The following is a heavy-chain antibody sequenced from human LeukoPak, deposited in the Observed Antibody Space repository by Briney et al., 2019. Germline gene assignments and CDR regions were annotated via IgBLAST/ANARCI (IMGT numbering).Heavy chain of an antibody. CDR3: ARHWNRNYYDSSGYL. CDR1: GFTFSSYG. Sequence: PGGSLRLSCAASGFTFSSYGMHWVRQAPGKGLEWVSSISSSSSCIYYADSVKGRFTISRDNAKNSLYLQMNSLRAEDTAVYYCARHWNRNYYDSSGYLWGQGTLVTVSS. CDR2: ISSSSSCI. V-gene: IGHV3-21*01. J-gene: IGHJ5*02. D-gene: IGHD3-22*01.